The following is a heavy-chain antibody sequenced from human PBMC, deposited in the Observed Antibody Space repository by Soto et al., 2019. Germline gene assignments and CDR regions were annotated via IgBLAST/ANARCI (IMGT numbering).Heavy chain of an antibody. J-gene: IGHJ5*02. CDR2: INPSGGAT. V-gene: IGHV1-46*01. Sequence: QVRLVQSGAEVQRPGASVKLSCEASGYTFANYYVHWVRQAPGQGLEWMGKINPSGGATTYAQNFHGRVSMSWDGSAKSVYMEMKSLSGDDTAVYYCAKQTVELSLGGFDPWGQGTLVTVSS. CDR1: GYTFANYY. D-gene: IGHD3-16*01. CDR3: AKQTVELSLGGFDP.